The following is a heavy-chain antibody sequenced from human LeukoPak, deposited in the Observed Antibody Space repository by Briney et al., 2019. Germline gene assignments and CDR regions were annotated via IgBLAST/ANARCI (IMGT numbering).Heavy chain of an antibody. J-gene: IGHJ4*02. CDR3: ARTYSGRAYYFDG. D-gene: IGHD1-26*01. CDR1: GGSISSFH. Sequence: PSETLSLSCAVSGGSISSFHWSWVRQPPGEGREHIWNIYGSGGTYYDPSLMSRVTISVDTSKNQYFLKLSAVTAADTAGDCCARTYSGRAYYFDGWGQGTLVTVSS. V-gene: IGHV4-59*01. CDR2: IYGSGGT.